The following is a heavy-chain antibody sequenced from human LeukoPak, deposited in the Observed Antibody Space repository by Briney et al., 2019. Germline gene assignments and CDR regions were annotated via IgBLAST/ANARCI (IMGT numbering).Heavy chain of an antibody. CDR2: IKEEGTEP. CDR1: GPTFSSNG. Sequence: GGSPRLARAAAGPTFSSNGTSWGRLAPGKGLEWVPNIKEEGTEPHHVHSVKGRFTISRDNAQNSLYLQMNSLRVEDTAVYYCAKEGRSLQTYWGQGTLVTVSS. J-gene: IGHJ4*02. CDR3: AKEGRSLQTY. D-gene: IGHD5-24*01. V-gene: IGHV3-7*03.